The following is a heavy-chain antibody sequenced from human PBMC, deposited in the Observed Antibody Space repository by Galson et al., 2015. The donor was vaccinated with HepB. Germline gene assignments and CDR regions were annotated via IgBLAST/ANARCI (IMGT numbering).Heavy chain of an antibody. CDR2: IIPFLGIE. J-gene: IGHJ6*03. CDR1: GGTFSNYA. V-gene: IGHV1-69*04. D-gene: IGHD1-26*01. Sequence: SVKVSCKASGGTFSNYAITWVRQAPGQGLEWMGRIIPFLGIEDYAQKFQGRVPITADKSTTTAYMEVRSLRSEDTAVYYCARGVKPQWELTLYSYMDVWGTGTTVTVSS. CDR3: ARGVKPQWELTLYSYMDV.